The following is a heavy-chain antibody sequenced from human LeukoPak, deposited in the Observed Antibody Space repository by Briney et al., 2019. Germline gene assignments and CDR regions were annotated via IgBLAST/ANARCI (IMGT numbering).Heavy chain of an antibody. V-gene: IGHV4-4*07. CDR1: GYSISSGYY. D-gene: IGHD6-13*01. Sequence: SETLSLTCTVSGYSISSGYYWGWIRQPAGKGLEWIGRIYTSGSTNYNPSLKSRVTMSVDTSKNQFSLKLSSVTAADTAVYYCARSDSSSWYLFDYWGQGTLVTVSS. CDR3: ARSDSSSWYLFDY. CDR2: IYTSGST. J-gene: IGHJ4*02.